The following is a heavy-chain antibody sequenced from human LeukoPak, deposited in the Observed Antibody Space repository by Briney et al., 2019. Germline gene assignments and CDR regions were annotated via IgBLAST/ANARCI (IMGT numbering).Heavy chain of an antibody. CDR1: GFTVSSSY. V-gene: IGHV3-53*01. D-gene: IGHD3-10*01. J-gene: IGHJ4*02. CDR2: IYSSGST. CDR3: ARAYNYGSGTN. Sequence: GGSLRLSCAASGFTVSSSYMTWVRQAPGKGLEWVSVIYSSGSTYYADSVKGRFTISRDNSKNTLYLQMNSLRDEDTAVYYCARAYNYGSGTNWGQGTLVTVSS.